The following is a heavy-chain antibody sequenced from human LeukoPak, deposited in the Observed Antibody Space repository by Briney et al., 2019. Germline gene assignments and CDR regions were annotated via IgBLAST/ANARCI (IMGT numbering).Heavy chain of an antibody. CDR3: VSFYETY. CDR2: INCDGSWT. CDR1: GSYW. J-gene: IGHJ4*02. V-gene: IGHV3-74*01. Sequence: EGSLRLSCAASGSYWMHWVRQAPGKGLVWVSHINCDGSWTSYADSVKGRFTISKDNAKNTVYLQMNNLRAEDTAVYYCVSFYETYWGRGTLVTVSS. D-gene: IGHD2/OR15-2a*01.